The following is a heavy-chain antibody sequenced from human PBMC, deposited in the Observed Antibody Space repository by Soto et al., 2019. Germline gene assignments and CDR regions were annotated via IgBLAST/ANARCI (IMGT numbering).Heavy chain of an antibody. J-gene: IGHJ4*02. V-gene: IGHV3-74*01. CDR1: GFTFSMFW. Sequence: GGSLRLSCAASGFTFSMFWMHRVRQVPGKGPEWVSRINDDGISTNYADSVKGRFTISRDNAKNILYLQMNALRVEDTAVYYCTRGPRSTSTGTGAFWGQGTLVTVSS. CDR3: TRGPRSTSTGTGAF. D-gene: IGHD1-1*01. CDR2: INDDGIST.